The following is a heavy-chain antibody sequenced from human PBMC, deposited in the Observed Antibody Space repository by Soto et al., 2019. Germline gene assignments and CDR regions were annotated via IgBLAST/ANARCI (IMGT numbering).Heavy chain of an antibody. J-gene: IGHJ6*03. CDR1: GFTFSSYA. CDR3: AKAGYCSSATCVARYYYMDV. Sequence: GGSLRLSCAASGFTFSSYAMGWVRQAPGKGLEWVSAISGGGGSKYYADSVEGRFTIPRDNSKNTVYLQRNSLRAEDTAVFYCAKAGYCSSATCVARYYYMDVWGKGTTVTVSS. V-gene: IGHV3-23*01. CDR2: ISGGGGSK. D-gene: IGHD2-2*01.